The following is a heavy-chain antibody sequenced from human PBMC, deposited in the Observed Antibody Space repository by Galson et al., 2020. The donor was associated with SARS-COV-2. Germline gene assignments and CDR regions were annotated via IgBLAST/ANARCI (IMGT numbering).Heavy chain of an antibody. CDR3: ARGLGGQYYYGMDV. D-gene: IGHD1-26*01. J-gene: IGHJ6*02. CDR1: GFTFSSYA. V-gene: IGHV3-30*04. CDR2: ISYDGSNK. Sequence: GGSLRLPCEASGFTFSSYAMHWVRQAPGKGLEWGAVISYDGSNKYYADSVKGRFTISRDNSKNTLYLQMNSLRAEDTAVYYCARGLGGQYYYGMDVWGQGTTVTVSS.